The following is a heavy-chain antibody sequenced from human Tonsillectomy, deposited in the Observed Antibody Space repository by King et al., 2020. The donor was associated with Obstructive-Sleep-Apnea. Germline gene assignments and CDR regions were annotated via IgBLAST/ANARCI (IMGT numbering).Heavy chain of an antibody. CDR3: ARLVDTARWYFDL. J-gene: IGHJ2*01. CDR1: GYSFTSYW. D-gene: IGHD5-18*01. Sequence: VQLVESGAEVKKPGESLKISCKGSGYSFTSYWIGWVRQMPGKGLEWMGFIYPGDSYTRYSPSFQGQVTISADKSISTAYLQWSSLKASDTAMYYCARLVDTARWYFDLWGRGTLVTVSS. V-gene: IGHV5-51*01. CDR2: IYPGDSYT.